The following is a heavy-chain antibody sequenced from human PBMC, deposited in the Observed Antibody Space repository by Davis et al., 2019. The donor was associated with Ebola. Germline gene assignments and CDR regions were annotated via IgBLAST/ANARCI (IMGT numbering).Heavy chain of an antibody. CDR3: ARMSTGYYGVTFDY. Sequence: YADSVQGRFTISRDNAKNSLYLQMSGLRAEDTAVYYCARMSTGYYGVTFDYWGQGILVTVSS. D-gene: IGHD1-26*01. J-gene: IGHJ4*02. V-gene: IGHV3-11*06.